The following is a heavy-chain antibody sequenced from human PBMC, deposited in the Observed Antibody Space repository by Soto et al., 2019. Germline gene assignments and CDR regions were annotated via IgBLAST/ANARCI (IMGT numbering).Heavy chain of an antibody. D-gene: IGHD5-18*01. CDR2: VNAGNGNT. CDR3: ARVTAMVAGPFDY. CDR1: GYTFTIYS. J-gene: IGHJ4*02. Sequence: RASVKVSCKASGYTFTIYSIHWVHRAPGQRLEWMGWVNAGNGNTKYSQKFQGRLTITRDTSASTAYMELSSLISEDTAVIYCARVTAMVAGPFDYWGQGTQVTVSS. V-gene: IGHV1-3*01.